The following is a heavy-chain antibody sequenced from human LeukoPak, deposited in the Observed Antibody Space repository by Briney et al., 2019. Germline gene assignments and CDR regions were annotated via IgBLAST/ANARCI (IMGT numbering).Heavy chain of an antibody. D-gene: IGHD3-22*01. CDR2: ISSSGGWT. J-gene: IGHJ4*02. V-gene: IGHV3-23*01. CDR1: GFTFSSYA. Sequence: PGGSLRLSCAASGFTFSSYAMNWVRQAPGKGQEWVSGISSSGGWTYYADSVKGRFTISRDNSKNTLYLQTKTLRAEDTAVYYCAKGFDSSGYSAGFNYWGQGTLVTVSS. CDR3: AKGFDSSGYSAGFNY.